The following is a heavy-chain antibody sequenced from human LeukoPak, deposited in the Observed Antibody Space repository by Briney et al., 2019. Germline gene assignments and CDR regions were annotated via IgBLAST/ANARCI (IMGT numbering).Heavy chain of an antibody. Sequence: GGSLRLSCAASGFIFSSYAMSWVRQAPGKGLEWVSAISGSGDTTYSADSVKGRFTISRDNAKNSLYLQMNSLRAEDTAVYYCARDYYDSSGIDYWGQGTLVTVSS. V-gene: IGHV3-23*01. CDR2: ISGSGDTT. D-gene: IGHD3-22*01. CDR1: GFIFSSYA. CDR3: ARDYYDSSGIDY. J-gene: IGHJ4*02.